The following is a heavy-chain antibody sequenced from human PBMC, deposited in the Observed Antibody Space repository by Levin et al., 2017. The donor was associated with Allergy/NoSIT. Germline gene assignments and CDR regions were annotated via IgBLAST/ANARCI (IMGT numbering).Heavy chain of an antibody. Sequence: GGSLRLSCAVSGFTLSSYEMNWVRQAPGKGLEWLAYINTSGNNIQYADSVKGRFTISRDNAKNALCLQMDSLRAEDTAIYYCTKGSNSGWNCFDPWGQGALVTVSS. CDR1: GFTLSSYE. CDR2: INTSGNNI. D-gene: IGHD6-19*01. J-gene: IGHJ5*02. V-gene: IGHV3-48*03. CDR3: TKGSNSGWNCFDP.